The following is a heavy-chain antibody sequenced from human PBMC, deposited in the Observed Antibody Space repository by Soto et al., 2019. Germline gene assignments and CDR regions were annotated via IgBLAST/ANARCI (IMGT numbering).Heavy chain of an antibody. J-gene: IGHJ4*02. Sequence: PGGSLRLSCAASGFTFSSYSMNWVRQAPGKGLEWVSYISSSSSTIYYADSVKGRFTISRDNAKNSLYLQMNSLRAEDTAVYYCAREIYSSSWYRHFDYWGQGTLVTVSS. V-gene: IGHV3-48*01. D-gene: IGHD6-13*01. CDR1: GFTFSSYS. CDR3: AREIYSSSWYRHFDY. CDR2: ISSSSSTI.